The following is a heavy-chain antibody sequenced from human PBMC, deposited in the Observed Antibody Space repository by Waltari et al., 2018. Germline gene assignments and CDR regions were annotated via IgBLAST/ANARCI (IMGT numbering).Heavy chain of an antibody. J-gene: IGHJ3*01. D-gene: IGHD3-10*01. CDR1: GFTFSSYA. Sequence: EVQLVESGGDLVQPGGSLRLSCAASGFTFSSYAMTYVRQAPGKGLECVSGISGSGGSGYYADSVKGRFTISRDNSKSTLYLQMNSLRAEDTAVYYCAKFMGGSYFDAFDVWGQGTTVTVAS. CDR3: AKFMGGSYFDAFDV. CDR2: ISGSGGSG. V-gene: IGHV3-23*04.